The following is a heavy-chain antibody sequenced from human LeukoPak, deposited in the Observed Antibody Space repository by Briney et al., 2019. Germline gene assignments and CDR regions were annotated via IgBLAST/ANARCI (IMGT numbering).Heavy chain of an antibody. CDR1: GFSFSSYS. J-gene: IGHJ4*02. CDR3: ARGTYGLPYYFDY. D-gene: IGHD1/OR15-1a*01. Sequence: GESLKISCAASGFSFSSYSMSWVRQAPGKGLEWVSYISSSSSTIYYADSVKGRFTISRDNAKNSLYLQMNSLRDEDTAVYYCARGTYGLPYYFDYWGQGPRSPSPQ. V-gene: IGHV3-48*02. CDR2: ISSSSSTI.